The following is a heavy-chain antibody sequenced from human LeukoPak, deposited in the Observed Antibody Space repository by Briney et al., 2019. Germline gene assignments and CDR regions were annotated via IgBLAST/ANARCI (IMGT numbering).Heavy chain of an antibody. CDR3: AREAGSSGWYVGWFDP. CDR1: GFTVSTNY. V-gene: IGHV3-66*01. J-gene: IGHJ5*02. CDR2: IYSGGST. D-gene: IGHD6-19*01. Sequence: GGSLRLSCAASGFTVSTNYMSWVRQAPGKGLEWVSVIYSGGSTYYADSVKGRFTISRDNPKNTLYLQMNSLRAEDTAVYYCAREAGSSGWYVGWFDPWGQGTLVTVSS.